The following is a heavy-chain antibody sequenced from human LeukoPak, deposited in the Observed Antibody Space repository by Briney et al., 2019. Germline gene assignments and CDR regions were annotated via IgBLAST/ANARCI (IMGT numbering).Heavy chain of an antibody. J-gene: IGHJ6*03. Sequence: GGSLRLSCEVSGLTFSRHAMTWVRQAPGKGLEWVSSISSSSSYIYYADSVKGRLTISRDNAKNSLYLQMNSLRAEDTAVYYCARLYCSSTSCPYYYYMDVWGKGTTVTVSS. CDR1: GLTFSRHA. CDR2: ISSSSSYI. CDR3: ARLYCSSTSCPYYYYMDV. V-gene: IGHV3-21*01. D-gene: IGHD2-2*01.